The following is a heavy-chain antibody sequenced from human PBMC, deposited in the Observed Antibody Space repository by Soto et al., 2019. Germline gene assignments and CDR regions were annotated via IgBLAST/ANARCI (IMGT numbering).Heavy chain of an antibody. Sequence: QVQLVESGGGVVQPGRSLRLSCAASGFTFSNYAIHWVRQAPGKGLEWVAAISYDGTDTHYADAMRGRFTISRDNSKNTLDLQVNSLRPEDTAVYYCARDGRTGPHWYFDLWGRGTLVTVSS. V-gene: IGHV3-30-3*01. D-gene: IGHD7-27*01. CDR1: GFTFSNYA. J-gene: IGHJ2*01. CDR2: ISYDGTDT. CDR3: ARDGRTGPHWYFDL.